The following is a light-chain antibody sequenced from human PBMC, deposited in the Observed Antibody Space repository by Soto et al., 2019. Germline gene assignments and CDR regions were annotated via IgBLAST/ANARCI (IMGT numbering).Light chain of an antibody. Sequence: QSALTQPASVSGSPGQSITISCTGTSSDVGGYNYVSWYQQQPGKAPKLMIYEVNNRPSGVSDRFSGSKSGNTASLTISGLQAEDEADYYCTSYTGSNTYVVFGGGTTLTVL. V-gene: IGLV2-14*01. CDR1: SSDVGGYNY. CDR3: TSYTGSNTYVV. J-gene: IGLJ2*01. CDR2: EVN.